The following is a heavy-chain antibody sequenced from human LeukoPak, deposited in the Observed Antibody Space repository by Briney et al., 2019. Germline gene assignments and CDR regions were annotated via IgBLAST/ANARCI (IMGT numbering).Heavy chain of an antibody. V-gene: IGHV5-51*01. CDR2: ICPGDSDT. D-gene: IGHD5-24*01. Sequence: GESLKISCKGSGYSFTTYWIGWGRQMPGKGLEWMGIICPGDSDTRYSPSFQGQVTISADKSISTAYLQWNSLKASDSAMYFCARIRDGYGDYWGQGTLVTVSS. CDR1: GYSFTTYW. J-gene: IGHJ4*02. CDR3: ARIRDGYGDY.